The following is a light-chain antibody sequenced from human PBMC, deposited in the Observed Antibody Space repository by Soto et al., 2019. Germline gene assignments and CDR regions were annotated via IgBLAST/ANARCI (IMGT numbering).Light chain of an antibody. J-gene: IGKJ3*01. V-gene: IGKV3-11*01. Sequence: EIVLKQSPAAVSLSPGERATLSCRASQSPSGYLAWYQQRPGQAPRLLIYNASIRANGIPARFTGSGSGTDFSLTISSLEPEDFAVYYCQQRGNWPPTFGPGSKVDI. CDR3: QQRGNWPPT. CDR2: NAS. CDR1: QSPSGY.